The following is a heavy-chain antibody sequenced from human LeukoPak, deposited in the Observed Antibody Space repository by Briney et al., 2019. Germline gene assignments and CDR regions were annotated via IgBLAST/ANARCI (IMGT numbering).Heavy chain of an antibody. V-gene: IGHV3-21*01. J-gene: IGHJ3*02. CDR3: ARDAATNDAFDI. Sequence: PGGSLRLSCVASGFTFSSYSMHWVRQAPGKGLEWVSSINGASNYIYYADSLKGRFFISRDNAKNSLSLHMNSLRAEDTAVYYCARDAATNDAFDIWGQGTMVTVSS. D-gene: IGHD4-11*01. CDR1: GFTFSSYS. CDR2: INGASNYI.